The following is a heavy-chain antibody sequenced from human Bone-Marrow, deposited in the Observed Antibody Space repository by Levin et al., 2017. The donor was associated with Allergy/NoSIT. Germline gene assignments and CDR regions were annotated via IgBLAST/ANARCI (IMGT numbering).Heavy chain of an antibody. Sequence: RGESLKISCAASGFTFNKFGMNWVRQAPGKGLEWVSSISSSSSHVYYADSVKGRFTISRDNAKNSLYLQMNSLRVEDTAVYYCARDRTYGILRNYGMDVWRQGPTVTVSS. CDR3: ARDRTYGILRNYGMDV. V-gene: IGHV3-21*01. CDR2: ISSSSSHV. D-gene: IGHD4-17*01. CDR1: GFTFNKFG. J-gene: IGHJ6*02.